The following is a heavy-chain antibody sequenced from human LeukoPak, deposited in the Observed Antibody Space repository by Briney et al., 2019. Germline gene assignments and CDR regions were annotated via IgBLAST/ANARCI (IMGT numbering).Heavy chain of an antibody. V-gene: IGHV3-74*01. D-gene: IGHD2-2*01. CDR1: GFTFDDYG. CDR3: ATCPGYFDY. Sequence: GGSLRLSCAAPGFTFDDYGMSWVRQAPGKGLVWVSRISRDGSSTTYADSVKGRFTISRDNAKNTLYLQMNSLRAEDTAVYYCATCPGYFDYWGQGTLVTVSS. J-gene: IGHJ4*02. CDR2: ISRDGSST.